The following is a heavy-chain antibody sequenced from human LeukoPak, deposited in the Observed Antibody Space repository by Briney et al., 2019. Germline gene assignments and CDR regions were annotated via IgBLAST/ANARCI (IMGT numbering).Heavy chain of an antibody. CDR3: AKDGDYYDSSGYFDY. V-gene: IGHV3-30*18. D-gene: IGHD3-22*01. CDR1: GFTFSSYG. Sequence: GGSLRLSCAASGFTFSSYGMHWVRQAPGKGLEWVAVISYDGSNKYDADSVKGRFTIARDNSKNTLYLQMNSLRAEDTAVYYCAKDGDYYDSSGYFDYWGQGTLVTVSS. J-gene: IGHJ4*02. CDR2: ISYDGSNK.